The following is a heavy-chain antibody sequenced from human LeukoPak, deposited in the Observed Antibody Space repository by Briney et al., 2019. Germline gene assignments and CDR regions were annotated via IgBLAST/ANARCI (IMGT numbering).Heavy chain of an antibody. Sequence: GGSLRLSCAASGFTFNSYAMSWVRQAPGKGLEWVSAISGSGGRTYYADSVKGRFTISRDNSKNTLYLQMNSLRAEDTAVYYCAKTDSSDYSYYFDYWGQGTLVTVSS. V-gene: IGHV3-23*01. CDR1: GFTFNSYA. CDR3: AKTDSSDYSYYFDY. J-gene: IGHJ4*02. D-gene: IGHD3-22*01. CDR2: ISGSGGRT.